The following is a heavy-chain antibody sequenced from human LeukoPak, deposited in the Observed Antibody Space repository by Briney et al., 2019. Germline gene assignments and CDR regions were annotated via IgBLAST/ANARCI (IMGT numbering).Heavy chain of an antibody. D-gene: IGHD3-16*01. V-gene: IGHV1-2*02. CDR1: GYTFTGYY. J-gene: IGHJ4*02. CDR3: ARYCDVARCLPFDY. Sequence: ASVKVSCKASGYTFTGYYLHWVRQAPGQGLEWMGWINPNSGGTNYAQKFQGRATMTRDTSISTAYMELSSLRSDDTAVYYCARYCDVARCLPFDYWGQGSPVTVSS. CDR2: INPNSGGT.